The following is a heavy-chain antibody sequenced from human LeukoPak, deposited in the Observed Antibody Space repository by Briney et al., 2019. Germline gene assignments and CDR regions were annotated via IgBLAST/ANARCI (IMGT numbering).Heavy chain of an antibody. D-gene: IGHD3-10*01. CDR1: GYTFSSYY. CDR2: INPSAGST. V-gene: IGHV1-46*01. J-gene: IGHJ5*02. CDR3: ARPEGSYYYGPGVWFDP. Sequence: ASVKVSCKASGYTFSSYYIHWVRQAPGQGLEWMGLINPSAGSTTYAQKFQGRVTMTSDTSISTAYMELSRLTSDDTAVYYCARPEGSYYYGPGVWFDPWGQGTLVTVSS.